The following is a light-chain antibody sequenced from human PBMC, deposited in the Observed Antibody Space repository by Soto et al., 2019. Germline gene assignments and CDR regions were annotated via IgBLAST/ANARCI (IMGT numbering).Light chain of an antibody. J-gene: IGKJ1*01. V-gene: IGKV3-15*01. CDR1: QSVSSN. Sequence: EILMTQSPTTLSVSPGERATLSFRASQSVSSNLAWYRQKPGQGPRLLIYGASTRATGIPARFSGSGSGTEFTLNISSLQSEDFAFYSCQQYHNWWTFGQGTKVEIK. CDR2: GAS. CDR3: QQYHNWWT.